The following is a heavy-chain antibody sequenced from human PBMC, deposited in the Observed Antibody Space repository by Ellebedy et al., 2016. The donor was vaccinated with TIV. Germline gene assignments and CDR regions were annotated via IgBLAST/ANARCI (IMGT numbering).Heavy chain of an antibody. CDR3: ARRYSGSSYHYFDY. J-gene: IGHJ4*02. V-gene: IGHV4-59*08. CDR1: GGSISSNY. CDR2: IYNSVIT. D-gene: IGHD1-26*01. Sequence: MPSETLSLTCTVSGGSISSNYWDWIRQPPGKGLEWIGYIYNSVITNYNPSLKSRVTMSVDTSKRQLSLKLRSVTAADTAVYYCARRYSGSSYHYFDYWGQGTLVSVSS.